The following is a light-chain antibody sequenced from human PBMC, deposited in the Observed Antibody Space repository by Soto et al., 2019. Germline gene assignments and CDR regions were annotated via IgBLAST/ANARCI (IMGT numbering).Light chain of an antibody. V-gene: IGKV1D-12*01. CDR1: QAISTW. CDR2: AAS. CDR3: QQANSFPRT. J-gene: IGKJ1*01. Sequence: DFQITQSPSSVFASVEDRFPITCRASQAISTWLAGYQQKPGKAPKLPIYAASNLQTGVPSRFSGSGSGTDFTLTISSLQPEDFATYYCQQANSFPRTFGQGTKVEIK.